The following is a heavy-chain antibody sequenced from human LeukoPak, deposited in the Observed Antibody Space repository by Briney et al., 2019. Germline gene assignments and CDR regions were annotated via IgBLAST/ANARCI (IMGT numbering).Heavy chain of an antibody. CDR1: GFTFSSYG. CDR2: IWYDGSSK. Sequence: PGRSLRLSCAASGFTFSSYGMHWVRQAPGKGLEWVAVIWYDGSSKYYADSVKGRFTISRDNSKNTLYLQMNSLRAEDTAVYYCARELYCSSTSCHPELFDYWGQGTLVTVSS. V-gene: IGHV3-33*01. CDR3: ARELYCSSTSCHPELFDY. D-gene: IGHD2-2*01. J-gene: IGHJ4*02.